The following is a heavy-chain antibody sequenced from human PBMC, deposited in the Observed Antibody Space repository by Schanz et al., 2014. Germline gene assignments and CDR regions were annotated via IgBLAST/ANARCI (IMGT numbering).Heavy chain of an antibody. D-gene: IGHD4-17*01. J-gene: IGHJ5*01. CDR3: ARSPGDFPGWFDS. CDR2: IYHSGRT. Sequence: QVQLQESGPGLVKPSGTLSLTCAVSGGSISSSNWWSWVRQPPGKGLEWIGEIYHSGRTNYNPSLKSRVTISGDKSNNEFSLKLSSGTAADTAVYYCARSPGDFPGWFDSWGQGTLVTVSS. V-gene: IGHV4-4*02. CDR1: GGSISSSNW.